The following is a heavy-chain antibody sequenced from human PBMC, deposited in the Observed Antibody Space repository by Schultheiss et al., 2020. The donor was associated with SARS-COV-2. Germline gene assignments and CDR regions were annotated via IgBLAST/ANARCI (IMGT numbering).Heavy chain of an antibody. CDR1: GESFNGFS. Sequence: SETLSLTCAVYGESFNGFSWTWIRQSPGKGLEWIGQVSHSGGTHYSPSLKRRVTISVDTSKNQFSLKLSSVTAADTAVYSCARLSLLKGYSMDVWGQGTTVTVS. CDR2: VSHSGGT. V-gene: IGHV4-34*01. CDR3: ARLSLLKGYSMDV. J-gene: IGHJ6*02.